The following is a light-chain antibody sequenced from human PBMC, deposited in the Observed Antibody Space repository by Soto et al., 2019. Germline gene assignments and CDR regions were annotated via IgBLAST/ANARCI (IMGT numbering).Light chain of an antibody. CDR1: GSDVGSFDL. CDR3: SSYAGSLTWV. CDR2: EGS. Sequence: QSALTQPASVSGSPEQSITICCTGPGSDVGSFDLVSWYQQHPGKAPKLIIFEGSKRPSGVSDRFSGSKSDNRASLTISGLQAEDEADYYCSSYAGSLTWVFGGGTKLTVL. J-gene: IGLJ3*02. V-gene: IGLV2-23*01.